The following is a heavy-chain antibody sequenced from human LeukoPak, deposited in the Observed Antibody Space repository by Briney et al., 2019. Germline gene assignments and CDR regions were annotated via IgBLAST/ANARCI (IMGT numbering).Heavy chain of an antibody. V-gene: IGHV4-30-4*01. D-gene: IGHD2-2*01. CDR2: IYYSGNT. CDR3: ARDLFAPAATVDYYYNYMDV. CDR1: GGSISGGDYY. Sequence: SETLSLTCTVSGGSISGGDYYWSWIRQPPGKGLEWVGYIYYSGNTYYNPSLKSRVTISVDTSKNQFSLKLSSVTAADTAVYYCARDLFAPAATVDYYYNYMDVWGKGTTVTVSS. J-gene: IGHJ6*03.